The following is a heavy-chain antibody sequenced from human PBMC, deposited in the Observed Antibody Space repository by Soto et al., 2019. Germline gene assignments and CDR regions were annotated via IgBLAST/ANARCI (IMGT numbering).Heavy chain of an antibody. J-gene: IGHJ4*02. V-gene: IGHV4-59*01. CDR2: VYFSGNT. Sequence: SETLSLTCTVSRGSLSSYCWPWILQSPGKGLESIGYVYFSGNTNYNPSLKSRVTISIDTSHNQFSLRLASVTAADTAFCYFGSVRPTGYFLFWGQVTLVTVSS. CDR1: RGSLSSYC. CDR3: GSVRPTGYFLF. D-gene: IGHD6-25*01.